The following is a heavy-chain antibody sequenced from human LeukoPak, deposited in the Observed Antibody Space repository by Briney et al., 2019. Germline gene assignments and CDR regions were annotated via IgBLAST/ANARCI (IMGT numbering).Heavy chain of an antibody. CDR1: GGSISGFY. CDR2: MHNSGST. V-gene: IGHV4-59*01. CDR3: ARGIESYGDYGY. D-gene: IGHD4-17*01. Sequence: SETLSLTCTVSGGSISGFYWSWLRQPPGKGLEWIAYMHNSGSTNYNPSLKSRVTISIDTSKNQFSLKLSSLAAADTAIYYCARGIESYGDYGYWGPGILVTVSS. J-gene: IGHJ4*02.